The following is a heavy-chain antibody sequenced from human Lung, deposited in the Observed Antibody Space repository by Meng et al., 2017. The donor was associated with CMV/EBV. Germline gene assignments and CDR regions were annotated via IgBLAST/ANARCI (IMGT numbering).Heavy chain of an antibody. V-gene: IGHV1-18*04. CDR3: ARVVVHYYARGDNADYSDY. Sequence: NSYGLIWVRQAPGKGLEWVGGISACSGNTNYAQKIQDRVTMTTHTSSNTAYMELRSLRSDDTAIYYCARVVVHYYARGDNADYSDYWGQGTLVTVSS. D-gene: IGHD3-10*02. J-gene: IGHJ4*02. CDR1: NSYG. CDR2: ISACSGNT.